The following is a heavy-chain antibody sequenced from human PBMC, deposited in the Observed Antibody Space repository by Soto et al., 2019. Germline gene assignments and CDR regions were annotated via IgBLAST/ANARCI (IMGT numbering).Heavy chain of an antibody. CDR2: IRHDESND. CDR3: ASVNTVRSWDYDGMDI. Sequence: QLHLVESGGGVVQPGASVRLSCEASGFTFSAFGMHWVRQAPGKGLEWVAGIRHDESNDYYSDFAKGRLTISRDNSRDTLYLQINSLRADDSAVYYCASVNTVRSWDYDGMDIWGQGTTVTVSS. CDR1: GFTFSAFG. V-gene: IGHV3-33*03. D-gene: IGHD3-10*01. J-gene: IGHJ6*02.